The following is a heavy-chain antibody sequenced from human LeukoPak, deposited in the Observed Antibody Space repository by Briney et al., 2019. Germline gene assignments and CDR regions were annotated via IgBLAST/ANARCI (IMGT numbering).Heavy chain of an antibody. CDR1: GFTFSSYA. J-gene: IGHJ4*02. D-gene: IGHD3-3*01. V-gene: IGHV3-23*01. Sequence: PGGSLRLSCAASGFTFSSYAMSWVRQAPGKGLEWVSAISGSGGSTYYADSVKGRFTISRDNAKNSLYLQMNSLRAEDTAVYYCARGTIFGVVIIEYFDYWGQGTLVTVSS. CDR2: ISGSGGST. CDR3: ARGTIFGVVIIEYFDY.